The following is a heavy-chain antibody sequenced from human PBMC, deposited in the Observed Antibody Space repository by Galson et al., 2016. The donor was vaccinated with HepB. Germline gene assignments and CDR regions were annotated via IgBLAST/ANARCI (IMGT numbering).Heavy chain of an antibody. CDR3: ARSRPTPRAYYFDF. J-gene: IGHJ4*02. Sequence: CAISGDSVSSKSAVWNWIRQSPSRGLEWLGRTFYRSKWYNDYALSVKSRITINPDTSKNQFSLQLNSVTPEDTAVYYCARSRPTPRAYYFDFWGQGTLVTVSS. D-gene: IGHD2-21*01. V-gene: IGHV6-1*01. CDR1: GDSVSSKSAV. CDR2: TFYRSKWYN.